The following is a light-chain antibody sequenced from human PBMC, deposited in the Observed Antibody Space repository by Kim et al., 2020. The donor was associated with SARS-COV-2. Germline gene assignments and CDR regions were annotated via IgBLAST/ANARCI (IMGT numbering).Light chain of an antibody. CDR2: AAS. J-gene: IGKJ3*01. CDR3: QQSNITPFT. CDR1: QSIFSH. V-gene: IGKV1-39*01. Sequence: DIQMTQSPSTLSASVGDRVTITCRTTQSIFSHLNWYQQKPGRAPKLLISAASTLQSGVTSRFSGSGSETDFTLTISSLQPEDFATYFSQQSNITPFTFGPGTKVDIK.